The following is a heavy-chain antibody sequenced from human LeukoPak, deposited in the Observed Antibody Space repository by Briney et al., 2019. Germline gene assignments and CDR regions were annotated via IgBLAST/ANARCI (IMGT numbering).Heavy chain of an antibody. V-gene: IGHV4-31*03. CDR3: ARDGYINDAFDI. J-gene: IGHJ3*02. Sequence: SETLSLTCTVSGDSLTTDDSFWSWIRQFPGKGLEWIGYIHYRGTTNYNPSLKSRLSMSMDMSKDQFSLNLTSVTAADTAIYYCARDGYINDAFDIWGQGIVVTVSS. D-gene: IGHD1-1*01. CDR2: IHYRGTT. CDR1: GDSLTTDDSF.